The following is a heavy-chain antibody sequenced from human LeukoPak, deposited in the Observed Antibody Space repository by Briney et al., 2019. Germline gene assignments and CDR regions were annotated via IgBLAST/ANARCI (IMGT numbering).Heavy chain of an antibody. V-gene: IGHV3-43*02. CDR3: AKGTPLFYHYYGIDV. J-gene: IGHJ6*02. CDR1: GLNLDAYA. Sequence: PGGSLRLSCAASGLNLDAYAMHWVRQAPGKGLEWVSLISGDGTITYYADSVKGRFTISRDKSKNSLFLEMNSLRSEDTALYYCAKGTPLFYHYYGIDVWGQGTTVTVSS. CDR2: ISGDGTIT.